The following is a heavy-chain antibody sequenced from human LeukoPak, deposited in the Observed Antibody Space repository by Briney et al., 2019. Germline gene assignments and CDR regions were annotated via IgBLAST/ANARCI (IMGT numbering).Heavy chain of an antibody. CDR1: GYTFTGYY. CDR3: ARTEYSSSSGGFDP. J-gene: IGHJ5*02. Sequence: ASVKVSCTASGYTFTGYYMYWVRQAPGQGLEWMGWINPNSGGTYYAQKFQGRVTMTRDTSISTGYMELSRLRSDDTAVYYCARTEYSSSSGGFDPWGQGTLVTVSS. D-gene: IGHD6-6*01. CDR2: INPNSGGT. V-gene: IGHV1-2*02.